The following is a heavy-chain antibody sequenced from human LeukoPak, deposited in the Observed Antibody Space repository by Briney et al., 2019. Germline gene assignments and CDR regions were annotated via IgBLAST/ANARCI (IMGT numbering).Heavy chain of an antibody. J-gene: IGHJ4*02. V-gene: IGHV3-53*01. CDR2: IFSST. Sequence: GGSLRLSCTVSGFTVSSNSMSWVRQAPGKGLEWVSFIFSSTHYSDSVKGRFTISRDNAKNSLYLQMNSLRAEDTAVYYCARAYYGSGSYYEFFDYWGQGTLVTVSS. CDR1: GFTVSSNS. D-gene: IGHD3-10*01. CDR3: ARAYYGSGSYYEFFDY.